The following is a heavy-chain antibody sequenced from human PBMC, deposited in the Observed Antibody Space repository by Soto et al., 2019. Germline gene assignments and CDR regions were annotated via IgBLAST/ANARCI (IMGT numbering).Heavy chain of an antibody. Sequence: SETLSLTCSVSGGSVSSGSYYWSWIRQPPGKGLEWIGHIYNSGSTNNNPSLNSRVFISVDRSKNQFSLKLSSVTAADTAVYYCARVPGPWGQGTLVTVSS. V-gene: IGHV4-61*01. J-gene: IGHJ5*02. CDR2: IYNSGST. CDR3: ARVPGP. CDR1: GGSVSSGSYY.